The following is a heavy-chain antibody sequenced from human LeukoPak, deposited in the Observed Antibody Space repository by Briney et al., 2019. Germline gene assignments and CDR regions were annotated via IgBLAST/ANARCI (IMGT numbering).Heavy chain of an antibody. V-gene: IGHV4-59*01. D-gene: IGHD6-13*01. CDR2: IYYGGGT. CDR1: GGSISGYY. CDR3: TRGQLSSSWPGGWFAP. J-gene: IGHJ5*02. Sequence: ASETLSLTCTVSGGSISGYYWSWVRQPPGRGLEWIGYIYYGGGTKYNPSLRSRVTISLDTSKNHFSLKLTSVTAADTAIYYCTRGQLSSSWPGGWFAPWGQGTLVTVSS.